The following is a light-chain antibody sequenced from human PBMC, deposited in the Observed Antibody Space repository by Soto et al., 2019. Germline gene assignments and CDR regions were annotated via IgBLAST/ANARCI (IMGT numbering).Light chain of an antibody. CDR1: SSDVGSYNL. Sequence: QSALTQPASVSGSPGQSITISCTGTSSDVGSYNLVSWYQQHPGKAPKLIIYDVSNRPSGVSNRFSGSESGNTASLTISGRQAEDEADYYCSSYSTTSTVVFGGGTKVTVL. V-gene: IGLV2-14*02. CDR3: SSYSTTSTVV. CDR2: DVS. J-gene: IGLJ2*01.